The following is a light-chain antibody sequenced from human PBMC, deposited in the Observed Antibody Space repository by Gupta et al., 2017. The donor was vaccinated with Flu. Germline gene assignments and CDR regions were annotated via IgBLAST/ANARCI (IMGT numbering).Light chain of an antibody. J-gene: IGKJ5*01. V-gene: IGKV3D-20*01. CDR3: QQYCSSPPT. CDR2: DAS. Sequence: GSRPWCPGGEASCAGGSGQGIGTSKLAWYQQKPGRAPSILIYDASSRATGIPDRFSGSGSGTEFTLTISSLEPEDCAVYDCQQYCSSPPTFGQGTRVEIK. CDR1: QGIGTSK.